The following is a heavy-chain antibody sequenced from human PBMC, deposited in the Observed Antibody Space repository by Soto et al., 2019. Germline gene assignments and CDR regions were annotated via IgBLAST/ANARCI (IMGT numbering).Heavy chain of an antibody. V-gene: IGHV3-48*02. CDR3: AREDILGVRSFDY. D-gene: IGHD3-9*01. Sequence: PGGSLRLSCAASGFTFSGYSVNWVRQAPGKGLEWVSYISSGSKTIYYAESVKGRFTVSRVNARNSQYLQMNSLRDEDTAVYYCAREDILGVRSFDYWGQGTLVTVSS. J-gene: IGHJ4*02. CDR2: ISSGSKTI. CDR1: GFTFSGYS.